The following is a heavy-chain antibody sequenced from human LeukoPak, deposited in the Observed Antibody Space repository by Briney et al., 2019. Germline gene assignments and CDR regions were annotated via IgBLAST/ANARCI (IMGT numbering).Heavy chain of an antibody. V-gene: IGHV3-66*01. Sequence: GGSLRLSCAASGFTVSSNYMSWVRQAPGKGLEWVSVIYSGGSTYYADSVKGRFTISRDNSENTLYLQMNSLRAEDTAVYYCARGQFSGSYLEYWGQGTLVTVSS. CDR1: GFTVSSNY. CDR3: ARGQFSGSYLEY. J-gene: IGHJ4*02. CDR2: IYSGGST. D-gene: IGHD1-26*01.